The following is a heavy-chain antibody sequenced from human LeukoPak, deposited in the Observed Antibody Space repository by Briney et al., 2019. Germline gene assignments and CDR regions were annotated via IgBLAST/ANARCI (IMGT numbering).Heavy chain of an antibody. CDR2: ISAGGGRT. J-gene: IGHJ4*02. CDR1: GFTFSSCA. Sequence: GGSLRLSCAASGFTFSSCAMSWVRQAPGKGLEWVSGISAGGGRTYYADSVKGRFTISRDKSKNTLYLQMNGLRAEDTAVYYCARGGGLLVAATFDYWGQGTLVTVSS. V-gene: IGHV3-23*01. CDR3: ARGGGLLVAATFDY. D-gene: IGHD2-15*01.